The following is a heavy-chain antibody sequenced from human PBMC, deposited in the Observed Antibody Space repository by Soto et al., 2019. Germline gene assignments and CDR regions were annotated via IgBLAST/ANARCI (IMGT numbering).Heavy chain of an antibody. V-gene: IGHV3-23*01. CDR3: AKNGNIVVVPAAPDY. CDR2: ISGSVGST. J-gene: IGHJ4*02. D-gene: IGHD2-2*01. Sequence: EVQLLESGGGLVQPGGSVRPSCAALGFTFSTYASGWVRQAPGKGLGWVSAISGSVGSTYYADSVKGRFTISRDNSKNTLYLQMNSLRAEDTAVYYCAKNGNIVVVPAAPDYWGQGTLVTVSS. CDR1: GFTFSTYA.